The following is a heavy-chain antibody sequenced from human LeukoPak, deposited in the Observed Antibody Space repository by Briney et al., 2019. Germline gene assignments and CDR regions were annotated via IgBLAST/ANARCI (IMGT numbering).Heavy chain of an antibody. CDR3: ARQDDSGYVGLFDY. D-gene: IGHD5-12*01. CDR2: ISYDGSNK. CDR1: GFTFSSYG. V-gene: IGHV3-30*03. J-gene: IGHJ4*02. Sequence: GRSLRLSCAASGFTFSSYGMHWVRQAPGKGLEWVAVISYDGSNKYYADSVKGRFTVSGDNSKNTLYLQMNSLRAEDTAVYYCARQDDSGYVGLFDYWGQGTLVTVSP.